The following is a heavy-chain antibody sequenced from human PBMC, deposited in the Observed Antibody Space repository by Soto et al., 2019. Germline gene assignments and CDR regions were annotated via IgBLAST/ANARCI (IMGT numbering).Heavy chain of an antibody. CDR1: GYTFTSYG. D-gene: IGHD2-2*01. CDR3: ARDPGIVVVPAPSRNNWFDP. CDR2: ISAYNGNT. Sequence: GASVEVSCKASGYTFTSYGISWVRQAPGQGLEWMGWISAYNGNTNYAQKLQGRVTMTTDTSTSTAYMELRSLRSDDTAVYYCARDPGIVVVPAPSRNNWFDPWGQGTLVTVSS. J-gene: IGHJ5*02. V-gene: IGHV1-18*01.